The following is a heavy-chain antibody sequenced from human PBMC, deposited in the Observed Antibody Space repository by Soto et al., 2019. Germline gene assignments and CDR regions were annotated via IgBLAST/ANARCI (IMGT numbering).Heavy chain of an antibody. V-gene: IGHV3-7*01. CDR3: ARELIVGPAEYFQH. CDR1: GFTFSNSW. D-gene: IGHD1-26*01. CDR2: INQDGSEK. Sequence: PGGSLRLSCAVSGFTFSNSWMSWVRQTPGKGLEWVANINQDGSEKYYVDSVKGQFTISRDNAKNSLYLQMNSLRAEDTAVYYCARELIVGPAEYFQHWGQGTLVTVSS. J-gene: IGHJ1*01.